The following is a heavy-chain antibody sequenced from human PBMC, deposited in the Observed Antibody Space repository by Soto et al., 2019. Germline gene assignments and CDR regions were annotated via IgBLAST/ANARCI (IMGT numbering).Heavy chain of an antibody. CDR1: GYTFTSYD. Sequence: GASVKVSCKASGYTFTSYDINWVRQATGQGLEWMGWMNPNSGNTGYAQKFQGRVTMTRNTSISTAYMELSSLRSEDTAVYYCARKEAMGKYYYYYGMDVWGQGTTVTVSS. J-gene: IGHJ6*02. D-gene: IGHD5-18*01. CDR3: ARKEAMGKYYYYYGMDV. V-gene: IGHV1-8*01. CDR2: MNPNSGNT.